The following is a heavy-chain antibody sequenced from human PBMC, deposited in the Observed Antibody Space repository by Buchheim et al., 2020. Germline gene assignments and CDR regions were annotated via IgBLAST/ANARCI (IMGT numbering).Heavy chain of an antibody. Sequence: EVQLLESGGGLVQPGGSLRLSCAASGFTFSSYAMSWVRQAPGKGLEWVSTISTGGGNIYYAAWAKGRFTISRARSKSTVHLQMSSLRVEDTAVYYCAKEARFGSGWCDYWGQGTL. V-gene: IGHV3-23*01. CDR2: ISTGGGNI. CDR1: GFTFSSYA. CDR3: AKEARFGSGWCDY. J-gene: IGHJ4*02. D-gene: IGHD6-19*01.